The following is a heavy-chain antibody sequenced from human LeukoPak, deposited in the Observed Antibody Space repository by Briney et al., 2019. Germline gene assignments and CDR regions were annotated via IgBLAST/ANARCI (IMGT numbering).Heavy chain of an antibody. CDR3: ARDVDIVATMSRYYFDY. Sequence: VASVKVSCKASGYTFTSYYMHWVRQAPGQGLEWMGIINPSGGSTSYAQKFQGRVTMTRDMSTSTVYMELSSLRSADTAVYYCARDVDIVATMSRYYFDYWGQGTLVTVSS. V-gene: IGHV1-46*01. D-gene: IGHD5-12*01. J-gene: IGHJ4*02. CDR1: GYTFTSYY. CDR2: INPSGGST.